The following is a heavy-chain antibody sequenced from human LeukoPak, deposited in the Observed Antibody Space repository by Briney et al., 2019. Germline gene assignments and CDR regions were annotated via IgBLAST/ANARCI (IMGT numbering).Heavy chain of an antibody. Sequence: PSETLSLTCTVSGGSISSSSYYWGWIRQPPGKGLEWIGSIYYSGSTYYNPSLKSRVTISVDTSKNQFSLKLSSVTAADTAVYYCASVYCSSTSCYFDYWGQGTLVTVSS. V-gene: IGHV4-39*01. J-gene: IGHJ4*02. D-gene: IGHD2-2*01. CDR2: IYYSGST. CDR3: ASVYCSSTSCYFDY. CDR1: GGSISSSSYY.